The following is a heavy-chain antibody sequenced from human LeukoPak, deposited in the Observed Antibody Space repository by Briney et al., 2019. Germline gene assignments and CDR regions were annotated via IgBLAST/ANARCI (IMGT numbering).Heavy chain of an antibody. CDR3: AKDKCSGGSCPPSFDY. V-gene: IGHV3-23*01. CDR2: ISGSGGST. J-gene: IGHJ4*02. D-gene: IGHD2-15*01. Sequence: GGSLRLSCAASGFTFDDYGMSWVRQAPGKGLEWVSAISGSGGSTYYAGSVKGRFTISRDNSKNTLYLQMNSLRAEDTAVYYCAKDKCSGGSCPPSFDYWGQGTLVTVSS. CDR1: GFTFDDYG.